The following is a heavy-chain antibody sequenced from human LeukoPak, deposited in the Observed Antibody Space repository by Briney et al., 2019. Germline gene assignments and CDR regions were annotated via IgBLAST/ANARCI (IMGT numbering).Heavy chain of an antibody. Sequence: ASVTVSCKVSGYSLTEVSTHWVRQAPGKGLEWMGGFDPEDGEAIYAQKVQGRLTMTEDTSIDTAFMELRSLKSEDTAIYYCVTDIRSGWRNYWGQGTLITVSS. D-gene: IGHD6-19*01. CDR3: VTDIRSGWRNY. CDR1: GYSLTEVS. J-gene: IGHJ4*02. V-gene: IGHV1-24*01. CDR2: FDPEDGEA.